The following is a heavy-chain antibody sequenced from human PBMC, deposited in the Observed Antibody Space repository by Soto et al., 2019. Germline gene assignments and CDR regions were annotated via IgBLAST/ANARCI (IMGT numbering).Heavy chain of an antibody. J-gene: IGHJ5*02. CDR2: ISLYSDGT. CDR1: GYTFSNYG. D-gene: IGHD2-2*01. Sequence: GAAVQVSCKTSGYTFSNYGITWVRQPPGQPLEWLGWISLYSDGTNYAQKFQGRVSMTTDTSTTPAYMELRSLRSDDTAVYYCARVVPGAEAWFGPWGQGTLVTVSS. V-gene: IGHV1-18*01. CDR3: ARVVPGAEAWFGP.